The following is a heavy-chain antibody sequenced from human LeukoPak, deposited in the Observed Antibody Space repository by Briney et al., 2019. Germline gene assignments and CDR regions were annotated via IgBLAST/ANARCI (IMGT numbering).Heavy chain of an antibody. Sequence: GGSLRLSCAASGFTFTTNAMNWVRQAPGKGLEWVSHIRSSGSTIYYADSVKGRFTISRDNAQKSLYLQMNSLRVEDTAVYYCARDGKGRNRIGYYFDYWGQGTLVTVSS. V-gene: IGHV3-48*03. J-gene: IGHJ4*02. CDR2: IRSSGSTI. D-gene: IGHD3-10*01. CDR1: GFTFTTNA. CDR3: ARDGKGRNRIGYYFDY.